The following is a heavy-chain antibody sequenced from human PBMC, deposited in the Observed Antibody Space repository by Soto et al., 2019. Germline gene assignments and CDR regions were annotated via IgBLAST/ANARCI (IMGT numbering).Heavy chain of an antibody. Sequence: GGSLRLSCAASGFTFSSYGMHWVRQAPGKGLEWVVVISYDGSNKYYADSVKGRFTISRDNSKNTLYLQMNSLRAEDTAVYYCMGGYSSVDVWGQGTKVTVYS. J-gene: IGHJ6*02. D-gene: IGHD6-19*01. CDR2: ISYDGSNK. CDR1: GFTFSSYG. CDR3: MGGYSSVDV. V-gene: IGHV3-30*03.